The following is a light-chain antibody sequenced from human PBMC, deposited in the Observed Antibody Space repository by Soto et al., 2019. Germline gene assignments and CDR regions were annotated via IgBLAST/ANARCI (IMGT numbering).Light chain of an antibody. CDR1: QSISSW. J-gene: IGKJ1*01. V-gene: IGKV1-5*03. CDR2: KAS. CDR3: QQYNSYSRT. Sequence: DIQMTQSPSTLSASVGDRVTITCRASQSISSWLAWYQQKPGKAPKLLIYKASGLESGVPSRFSGGGSETEFTLTISSLQPDDFATYYCQQYNSYSRTFGQGTKVDIK.